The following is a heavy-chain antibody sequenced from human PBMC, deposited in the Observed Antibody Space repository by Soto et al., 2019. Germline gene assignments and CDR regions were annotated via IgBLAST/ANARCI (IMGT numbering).Heavy chain of an antibody. D-gene: IGHD2-2*01. J-gene: IGHJ3*02. CDR3: ARDVSHRGCSSTSCSDAFDI. Sequence: GGSLRLSCAASGFTFSSYSMNWVRQAPGKGLEWVSYISSSSSTIYYADSVKGRFTISRDNAKNSLYRQMNSLRAEDTAVYYCARDVSHRGCSSTSCSDAFDIWGQGTMVTVSS. V-gene: IGHV3-48*01. CDR2: ISSSSSTI. CDR1: GFTFSSYS.